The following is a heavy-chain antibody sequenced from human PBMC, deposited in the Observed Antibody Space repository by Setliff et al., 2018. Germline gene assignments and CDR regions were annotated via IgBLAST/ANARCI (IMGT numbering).Heavy chain of an antibody. CDR1: GGTLTTFTTYS. CDR3: ARGSIVGPTRGDFDF. J-gene: IGHJ4*02. V-gene: IGHV1-69*16. D-gene: IGHD1-26*01. Sequence: SVKVSCKASGGTLTTFTTYSLFWVRQAPGQGLEWMGGIIPITGTTNYAQRFQGRITTSTDESSSTVYMEMSRLKSEDTAVYYCARGSIVGPTRGDFDFWGLGTLVTSPQ. CDR2: IIPITGTT.